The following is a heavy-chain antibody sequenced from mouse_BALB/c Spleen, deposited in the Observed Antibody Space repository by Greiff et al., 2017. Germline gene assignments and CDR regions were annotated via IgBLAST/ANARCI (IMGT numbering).Heavy chain of an antibody. J-gene: IGHJ2*01. CDR3: ARSGIKYYFDY. Sequence: EVMLVESGGGLVQPGGSRKLSCAASGFTFSSFGLHWVRQAPEKGLEWVAYISSGSSTIYYADTVKGRFTISRDNPKNTLFLQMTSLRSEDTAMYYCARSGIKYYFDYWGQGTTLTVSS. D-gene: IGHD3-1*01. CDR2: ISSGSSTI. CDR1: GFTFSSFG. V-gene: IGHV5-17*02.